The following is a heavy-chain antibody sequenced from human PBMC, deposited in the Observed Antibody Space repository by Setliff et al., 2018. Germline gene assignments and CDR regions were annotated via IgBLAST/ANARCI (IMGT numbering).Heavy chain of an antibody. D-gene: IGHD6-19*01. CDR3: ARVTIAVAGYFDF. V-gene: IGHV1-18*01. J-gene: IGHJ4*02. CDR2: IGAYNGNT. CDR1: GYTFTSYG. Sequence: GASVKVSCKASGYTFTSYGVTWVRQAPGQGLEWMGWIGAYNGNTYNAHKFQGRVTMTSDTSTSTAYMELRSLRPDDTAVYYCARVTIAVAGYFDFWGQGTLVTVSS.